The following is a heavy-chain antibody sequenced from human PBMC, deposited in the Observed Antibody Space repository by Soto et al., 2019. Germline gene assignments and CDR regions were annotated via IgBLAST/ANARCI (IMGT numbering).Heavy chain of an antibody. CDR1: GFTFSSYA. J-gene: IGHJ4*02. CDR3: VAEEGQVWFGDQGAF. CDR2: ISGSGGTR. D-gene: IGHD3-10*01. Sequence: EVQLLESGGNLVQPGGSLRLSCAASGFTFSSYAMTWVRQSPGKGLEWISAISGSGGTRYYADSVTGRFNISRDNSKNILFLQMNSLRGDDTAVYYCVAEEGQVWFGDQGAFWGQGTLVTVCS. V-gene: IGHV3-23*01.